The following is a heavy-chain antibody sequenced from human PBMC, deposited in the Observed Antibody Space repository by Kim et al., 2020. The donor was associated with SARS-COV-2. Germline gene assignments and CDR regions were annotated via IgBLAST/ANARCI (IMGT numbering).Heavy chain of an antibody. Sequence: GGSLRLSCAASAFTLNNVWMNWVRQPPGKGLEWLGVIKNKPTSGTTHFSALVEGRFTISRDESKNMLYLQINSLKTEDTAVYYCTTFNRQNAFDVWGRGTMVIVSS. CDR2: IKNKPTSGTT. CDR1: AFTLNNVW. V-gene: IGHV3-15*01. CDR3: TTFNRQNAFDV. J-gene: IGHJ3*01.